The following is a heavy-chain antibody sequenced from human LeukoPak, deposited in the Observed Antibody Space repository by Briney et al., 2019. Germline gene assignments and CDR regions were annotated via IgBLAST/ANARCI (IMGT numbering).Heavy chain of an antibody. Sequence: GRSLGLSCAGPGFTFRSYWMHGGRQAPGQGVGWGAVISYDGSNKYYADSVKGRFTISRDNSKNTLYLQMNSLRAEDTAVYYCAKGLAVAGTMVGDYWGQGTLVTVSS. CDR2: ISYDGSNK. CDR1: GFTFRSYW. V-gene: IGHV3-30*18. J-gene: IGHJ4*02. D-gene: IGHD6-19*01. CDR3: AKGLAVAGTMVGDY.